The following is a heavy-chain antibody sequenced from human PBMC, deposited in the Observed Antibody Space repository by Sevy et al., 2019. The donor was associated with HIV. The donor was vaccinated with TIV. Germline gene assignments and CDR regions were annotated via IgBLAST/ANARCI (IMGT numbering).Heavy chain of an antibody. Sequence: GGSLRLSCAVSGFIVSSNYMTWVRQAPGKGLEWVSDISSGSTYTKSADSVKGRFTISRDNAKNSLYLQMNSLRVEDTAVYYCARDRRNYAGQYFDYWGQGTLVTVSS. J-gene: IGHJ4*02. V-gene: IGHV3-11*06. CDR3: ARDRRNYAGQYFDY. CDR1: GFIVSSNY. D-gene: IGHD1-7*01. CDR2: ISSGSTYT.